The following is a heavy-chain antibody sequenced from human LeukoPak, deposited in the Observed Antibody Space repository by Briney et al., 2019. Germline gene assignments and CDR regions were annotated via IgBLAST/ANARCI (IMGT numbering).Heavy chain of an antibody. J-gene: IGHJ4*02. V-gene: IGHV3-33*01. CDR1: GFTFSRYA. Sequence: PGGSLRLSCAASGFTFSRYAMHWVRQTPGKGLEWVALICHGGNKTYYADSVRGRFTISRDNSKNTLHLELKSVRAEDTALYYCARISSSSEPDFDYWGQGTLVTVSS. CDR3: ARISSSSEPDFDY. CDR2: ICHGGNKT. D-gene: IGHD6-6*01.